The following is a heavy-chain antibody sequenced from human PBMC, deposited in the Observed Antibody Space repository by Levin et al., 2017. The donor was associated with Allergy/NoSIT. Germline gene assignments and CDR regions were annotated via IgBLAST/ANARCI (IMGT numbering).Heavy chain of an antibody. CDR1: GGSISSSNW. CDR2: IYHSGST. J-gene: IGHJ4*02. V-gene: IGHV4-4*02. Sequence: SQTLSLTCAVSGGSISSSNWWSWVRQPPGKGLEWIGEIYHSGSTNYNPSLKSRVTISVDKSKNQFSLKLSSVTAADTAVFYCVRDPGYSSGWLKYYFDYWGQGTLVTVSS. CDR3: VRDPGYSSGWLKYYFDY. D-gene: IGHD6-19*01.